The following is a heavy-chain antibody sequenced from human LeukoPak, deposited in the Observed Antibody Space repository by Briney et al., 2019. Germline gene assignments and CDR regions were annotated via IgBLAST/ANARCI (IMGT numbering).Heavy chain of an antibody. CDR3: AKEVLDDNWITIDY. Sequence: GGSLRLSCAASGFTFSNYGMSWVRQAPGKGLEWVTGINASGGSAYADSVKGRFTISRDNSKNTLYMQMNSLRAEDTALYYCAKEVLDDNWITIDYWGQGILVSVSS. CDR2: INASGGSA. V-gene: IGHV3-23*01. J-gene: IGHJ4*02. CDR1: GFTFSNYG. D-gene: IGHD1-1*01.